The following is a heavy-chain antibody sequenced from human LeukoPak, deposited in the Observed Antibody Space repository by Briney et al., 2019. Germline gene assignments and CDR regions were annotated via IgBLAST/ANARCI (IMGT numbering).Heavy chain of an antibody. V-gene: IGHV3-23*01. Sequence: GGSLRLSCADSGCTFSSYAMSWVRQAPGKGLEWVSAISGSGGSTYYADSVKGRFTISRDNSKNTLYLQMNSLRAEDTAVYYCAKTRRTTMVRGAKGWFDPWGQGTLVTVSS. CDR2: ISGSGGST. J-gene: IGHJ5*02. CDR1: GCTFSSYA. CDR3: AKTRRTTMVRGAKGWFDP. D-gene: IGHD3-10*01.